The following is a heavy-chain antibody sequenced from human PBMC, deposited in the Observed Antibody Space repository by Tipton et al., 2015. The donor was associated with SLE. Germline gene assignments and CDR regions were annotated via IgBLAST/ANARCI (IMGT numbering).Heavy chain of an antibody. CDR1: GGSISSGNHF. V-gene: IGHV4-61*02. CDR3: ARVRNNWNYLWYFDY. CDR2: FYDSGST. Sequence: TLSLTCTVSGGSISSGNHFWSWIRQPAGKGLEWIGRFYDSGSTTYNPSLESRVTITRDTSKNQFSLKLTSVTAADTAVYYCARVRNNWNYLWYFDYWGQGTLVTVSS. J-gene: IGHJ4*02. D-gene: IGHD1-7*01.